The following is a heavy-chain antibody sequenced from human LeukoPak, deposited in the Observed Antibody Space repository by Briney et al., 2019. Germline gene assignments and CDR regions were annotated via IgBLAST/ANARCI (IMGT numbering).Heavy chain of an antibody. CDR3: ARGKNSAFDI. CDR1: GDSVSSSGVA. D-gene: IGHD1-7*01. Sequence: SQTLSLTCDISGDSVSSSGVAWNWIRQSPSRGLERLGRTYYGAKWFNEYSVSMRGRITIDPDASNNHFSLQVNSMTPEDTAMYYCARGKNSAFDIWSQGTMVTVSS. J-gene: IGHJ3*02. V-gene: IGHV6-1*01. CDR2: TYYGAKWFN.